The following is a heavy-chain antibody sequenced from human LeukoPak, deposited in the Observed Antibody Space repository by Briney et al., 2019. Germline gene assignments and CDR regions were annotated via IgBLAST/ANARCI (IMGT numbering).Heavy chain of an antibody. D-gene: IGHD2-15*01. CDR2: VYQSGTT. CDR1: GGSISSSSFH. J-gene: IGHJ4*02. V-gene: IGHV4-39*01. Sequence: SETLSLTCTVSGGSISSSSFHGGWIRQPPGKGLEWIASVYQSGTTYNNPSLRSRVTISVDTSKNQFSLKLSSVTAADTAVYYCARHGSSGVYYFDYWGQGTLVTVSS. CDR3: ARHGSSGVYYFDY.